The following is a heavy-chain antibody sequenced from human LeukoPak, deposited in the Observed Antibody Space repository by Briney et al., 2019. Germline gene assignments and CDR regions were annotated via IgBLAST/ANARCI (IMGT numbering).Heavy chain of an antibody. V-gene: IGHV7-4-1*02. CDR2: IHPSTGDP. Sequence: ASVKVSCKASGYTFTNYAINWVRQAPGQGLEWMGWIHPSTGDPTYAQGFTGRFVFSLDTSVSTAYLQISSLKAEDTAVYYCARGDSWYVRARAFDIWGQGTMVTVSS. CDR3: ARGDSWYVRARAFDI. D-gene: IGHD6-13*01. J-gene: IGHJ3*02. CDR1: GYTFTNYA.